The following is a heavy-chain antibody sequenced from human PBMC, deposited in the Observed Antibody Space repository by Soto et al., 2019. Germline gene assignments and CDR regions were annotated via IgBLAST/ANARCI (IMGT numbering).Heavy chain of an antibody. V-gene: IGHV4-59*01. CDR2: MHHTQGT. J-gene: IGHJ5*02. CDR3: ARVPFVGYFDWLDP. D-gene: IGHD3-9*01. CDR1: GASISSYY. Sequence: PSETLSLTCSVSGASISSYYWTWIRQPPGGGLEWIGYMHHTQGTNDNPSLRGRVHMSIDTSMNQFSLRLTSVTAADTAGYYCARVPFVGYFDWLDPWGHGTLVTVSS.